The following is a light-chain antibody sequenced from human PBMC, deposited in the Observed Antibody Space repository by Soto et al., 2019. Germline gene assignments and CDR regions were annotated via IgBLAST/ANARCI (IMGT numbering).Light chain of an antibody. J-gene: IGKJ5*01. Sequence: EIVLTQSTGALSLSPGERATLSCRASQSVSSSYLAWYQQKPGQAPRLLIYDTLNRATGIPARFSGSGSGTDFTLTISGLEPEDFAIYYCQQRSNWPPITFGQGTRLEIK. CDR3: QQRSNWPPIT. CDR1: QSVSSSY. V-gene: IGKV3D-20*02. CDR2: DTL.